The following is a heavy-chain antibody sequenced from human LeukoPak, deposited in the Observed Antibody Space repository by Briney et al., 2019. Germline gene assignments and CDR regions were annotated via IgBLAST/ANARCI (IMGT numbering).Heavy chain of an antibody. D-gene: IGHD3-10*01. CDR3: ARGPGAYYGSGSYYRQSHYYFDY. V-gene: IGHV4-34*01. Sequence: YPSETLSLTCAVYGVPFTEYFWSWIRQSPGKGLEWIGEINHRGNTRYNPSLKSRVTVSHDTSKKQFSLSLSSVTAADTAVYYCARGPGAYYGSGSYYRQSHYYFDYWGQGTLVTVSS. J-gene: IGHJ4*02. CDR1: GVPFTEYF. CDR2: INHRGNT.